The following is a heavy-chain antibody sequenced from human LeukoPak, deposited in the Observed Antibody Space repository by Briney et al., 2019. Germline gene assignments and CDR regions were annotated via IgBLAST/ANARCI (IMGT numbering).Heavy chain of an antibody. CDR2: ISSSSSYI. D-gene: IGHD1/OR15-1a*01. CDR1: GFSFRDYT. V-gene: IGHV3-21*01. CDR3: AKDSPSRTATTEVPVDY. J-gene: IGHJ4*02. Sequence: GGSLRLSCAASGFSFRDYTMNWVRQAPGKGLEWVASISSSSSYIYFANSVRGRFSVSRDNAKNSLYLQMNSLRAEDTAVYYCAKDSPSRTATTEVPVDYWGQGTLVTVSS.